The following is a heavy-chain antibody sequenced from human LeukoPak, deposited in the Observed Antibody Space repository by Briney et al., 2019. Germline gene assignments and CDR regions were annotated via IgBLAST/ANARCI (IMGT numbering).Heavy chain of an antibody. J-gene: IGHJ6*02. V-gene: IGHV1-2*02. Sequence: ASVKVSCKASGYTFTGYYMHWVRQAPGQGLEWMGWINPNSGGTNYAQKFQGRVTMTRDTSISTAYMELSRLRSDDTAVYYCARGCTTYYDFWSGYSGVYYGMDVWGQGTTVTVSS. CDR3: ARGCTTYYDFWSGYSGVYYGMDV. CDR1: GYTFTGYY. CDR2: INPNSGGT. D-gene: IGHD3-3*01.